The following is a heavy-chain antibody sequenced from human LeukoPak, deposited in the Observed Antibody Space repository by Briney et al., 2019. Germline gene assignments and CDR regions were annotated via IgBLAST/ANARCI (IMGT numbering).Heavy chain of an antibody. V-gene: IGHV3-30*02. D-gene: IGHD3-10*01. Sequence: GGSLRLSCAASGFIFSSYGMHWARQAPGKGLEWVAFIRYDGSNKYYVDSVKGRFTISRDNSKNTLYLQMNSLRAEDTAVYYCARDPDYYGSGTYYNHYFDYWGQGTLVTVSS. J-gene: IGHJ4*02. CDR2: IRYDGSNK. CDR3: ARDPDYYGSGTYYNHYFDY. CDR1: GFIFSSYG.